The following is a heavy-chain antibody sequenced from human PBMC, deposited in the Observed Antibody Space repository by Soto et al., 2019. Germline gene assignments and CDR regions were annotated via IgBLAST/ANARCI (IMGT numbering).Heavy chain of an antibody. J-gene: IGHJ6*02. CDR3: AGEAGGGYCSGGSCYSSYYYYGMDV. D-gene: IGHD2-15*01. CDR2: ISAYNGNT. CDR1: GYTFTSYG. V-gene: IGHV1-18*01. Sequence: QVQLVQSGAEVKKPGASVKVSCKASGYTFTSYGISWVRQAPGQGLEWMGWISAYNGNTNYAQKLQGRVTMTTDTATSTAYMELRSLRSEDTAVYYCAGEAGGGYCSGGSCYSSYYYYGMDVWGQGTTVTVSS.